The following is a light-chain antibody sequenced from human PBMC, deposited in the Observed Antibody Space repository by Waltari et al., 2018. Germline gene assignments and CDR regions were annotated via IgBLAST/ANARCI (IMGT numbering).Light chain of an antibody. V-gene: IGLV2-14*01. J-gene: IGLJ3*02. CDR1: SRDVGGYNY. CDR2: DVS. Sequence: QSALTQPASVSGSPGQSITISCTGTSRDVGGYNYVSWYQQHPGKAPKLMIYDVSKRPSGVSNRFSGSKSGNTASLTISGLQAEDEADYYCSSYTSSSTHWVFGGGTKLTVL. CDR3: SSYTSSSTHWV.